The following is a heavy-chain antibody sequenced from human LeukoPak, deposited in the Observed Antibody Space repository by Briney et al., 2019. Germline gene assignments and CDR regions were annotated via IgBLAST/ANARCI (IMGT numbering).Heavy chain of an antibody. Sequence: ASVKVSCKASGYTFTGYYMHWVRQAPGQGLEWMGWINPNSGGTNYAQKFQGRVTMTRDTSISTAYMELSKLRSDDTAVYYCARDHSPIVVVPAAGFDPWRQGTLVSVSS. CDR3: ARDHSPIVVVPAAGFDP. CDR2: INPNSGGT. J-gene: IGHJ5*02. V-gene: IGHV1-2*02. CDR1: GYTFTGYY. D-gene: IGHD2-2*01.